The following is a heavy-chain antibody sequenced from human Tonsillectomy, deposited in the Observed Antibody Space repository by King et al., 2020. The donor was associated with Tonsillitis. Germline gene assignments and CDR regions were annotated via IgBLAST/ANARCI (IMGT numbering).Heavy chain of an antibody. CDR2: ISAYNGNT. CDR1: GYTFTSYV. V-gene: IGHV1-18*01. D-gene: IGHD1-26*01. Sequence: QLVQSGAEVKKPGASVKVSCKTSGYTFTSYVIGWVRQAPGQGLEWMGWISAYNGNTNYAQKRQGIDTMTTHTSTSTAHMELRSLRSDDTAVYYCARAGGELGVEYGGEGTLVTVSS. J-gene: IGHJ4*02. CDR3: ARAGGELGVEY.